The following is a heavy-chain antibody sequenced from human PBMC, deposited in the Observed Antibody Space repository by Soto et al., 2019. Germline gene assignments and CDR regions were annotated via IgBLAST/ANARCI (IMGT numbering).Heavy chain of an antibody. CDR1: GFTFSSYA. CDR3: AKDGARGRYCSSTSCYPLDAFDI. CDR2: ISGSGGST. Sequence: EVQLLESGGGLVQPGGSLRLSCAASGFTFSSYAMSWVRQAPGKGLEWVSAISGSGGSTYYADSVKGRFTISRDNSKNTLYLQMNSLRAEDTAVYYCAKDGARGRYCSSTSCYPLDAFDIWGQGTMVTVSS. V-gene: IGHV3-23*01. D-gene: IGHD2-2*01. J-gene: IGHJ3*02.